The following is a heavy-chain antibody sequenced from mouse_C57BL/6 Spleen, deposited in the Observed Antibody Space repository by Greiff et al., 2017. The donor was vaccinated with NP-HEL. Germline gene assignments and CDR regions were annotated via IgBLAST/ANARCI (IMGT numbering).Heavy chain of an antibody. Sequence: EVKLQESGPGLVKPSQSLSLTCSVTGYSITSGYYWNWIRQFPGNKLEWMGYISKDGSNNYNPSLKNRISITRDTSKNQFFLKLNSVTTEATATYSCARVYFDYWGQGTTLTVSS. CDR2: ISKDGSN. V-gene: IGHV3-6*01. CDR3: ARVYFDY. CDR1: GYSITSGYY. J-gene: IGHJ2*01.